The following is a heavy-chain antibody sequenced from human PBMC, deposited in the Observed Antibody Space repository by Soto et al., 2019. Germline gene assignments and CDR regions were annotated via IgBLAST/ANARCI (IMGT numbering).Heavy chain of an antibody. V-gene: IGHV1-69*12. CDR2: IIPIFRTP. CDR1: GGTFSSSA. D-gene: IGHD5-12*01. J-gene: IGHJ6*02. CDR3: VRPNARLRLGGNYYYEMDV. Sequence: QVQLVQSGAEVKKPGSSVKVSCKVSGGTFSSSAISWVRQAPGQGLEWMGGIIPIFRTPDYSQNFQGRVKITVDESTTTAYMELSSLRSEDTAVYYCVRPNARLRLGGNYYYEMDVWGQGTTVTVSS.